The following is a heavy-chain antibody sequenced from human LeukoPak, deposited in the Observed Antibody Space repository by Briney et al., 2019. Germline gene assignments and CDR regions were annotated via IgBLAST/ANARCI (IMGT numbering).Heavy chain of an antibody. J-gene: IGHJ3*02. Sequence: GRSLRLSCAASGITLSSYDMHWVRQAPGKALEWVAVISYDGSNKDYADSVKGRFTISRDNSENTLDLQMNSLRAEDTAVYYCAKDRGVWAFDIWGQGTMVTVSS. CDR1: GITLSSYD. CDR2: ISYDGSNK. D-gene: IGHD3-10*01. V-gene: IGHV3-30-3*01. CDR3: AKDRGVWAFDI.